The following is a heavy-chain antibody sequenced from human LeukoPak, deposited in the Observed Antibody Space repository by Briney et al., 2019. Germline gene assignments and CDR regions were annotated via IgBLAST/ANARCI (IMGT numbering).Heavy chain of an antibody. V-gene: IGHV1-69*04. CDR3: ASGGWLQLEVYFDY. Sequence: ASVKVSCKASGGTFISYAISWVRQAPGQGREWKGRIIPILGIANYAQKFQGRVTITADKSTSTAYMELSSLRSEDTAVYYCASGGWLQLEVYFDYWGQGTLVTVSS. J-gene: IGHJ4*02. CDR2: IIPILGIA. CDR1: GGTFISYA. D-gene: IGHD5-24*01.